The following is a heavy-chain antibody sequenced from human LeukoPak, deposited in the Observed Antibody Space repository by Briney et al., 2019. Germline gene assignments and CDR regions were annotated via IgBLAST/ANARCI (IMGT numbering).Heavy chain of an antibody. J-gene: IGHJ4*02. Sequence: GGSLRLSCAASGFTFGSYAMSWVRQAPGKGLEWVSAISGSGGSTYYADSVKGRFTISRDNSKNTLYLQMNSLRAEDTAVYYCALRVQGVTSPFDYWGQGTLVTVSS. CDR1: GFTFGSYA. CDR2: ISGSGGST. D-gene: IGHD3-10*01. CDR3: ALRVQGVTSPFDY. V-gene: IGHV3-23*01.